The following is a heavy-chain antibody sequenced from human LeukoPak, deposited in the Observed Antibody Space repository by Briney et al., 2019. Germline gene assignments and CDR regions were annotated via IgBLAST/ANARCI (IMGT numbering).Heavy chain of an antibody. Sequence: SETLSLTCTVSGGSISSYYWSWIRQPPGKGLEWIGYIYYSGSTNYNPSLKSRVTISVDTSKNQFSLKLSSVTAADTAVYDCARSRGVPGVDAFDIWGQGTMVTVSS. CDR2: IYYSGST. J-gene: IGHJ3*02. CDR3: ARSRGVPGVDAFDI. V-gene: IGHV4-59*08. CDR1: GGSISSYY. D-gene: IGHD6-13*01.